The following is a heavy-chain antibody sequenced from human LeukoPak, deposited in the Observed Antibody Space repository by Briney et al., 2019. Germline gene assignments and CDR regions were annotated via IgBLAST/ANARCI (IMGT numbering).Heavy chain of an antibody. CDR3: ARESVLLWFGEVERGYYFDY. V-gene: IGHV3-33*01. Sequence: PGGSLRLSCAAAGFTFSSYGMHWVRQAPGKGLEWVAVIWDDGGNKYYADSVKGRFTISRDNSKNTLYLQMNSLKAEDTAVYYCARESVLLWFGEVERGYYFDYWGQGTLVTVSS. J-gene: IGHJ4*02. D-gene: IGHD3-10*01. CDR2: IWDDGGNK. CDR1: GFTFSSYG.